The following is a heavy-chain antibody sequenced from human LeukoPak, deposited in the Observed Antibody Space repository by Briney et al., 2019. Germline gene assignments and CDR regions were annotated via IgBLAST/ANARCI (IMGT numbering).Heavy chain of an antibody. CDR1: EFTFNAYP. D-gene: IGHD2-2*01. CDR2: ISHDGNNQ. V-gene: IGHV3-30-3*01. Sequence: GRSLRLSCAASEFTFNAYPMHWVRQAPGKGLEWVALISHDGNNQYYADSVKGRFTISRDNSKNTLYLQMNSLRAEDTAVYYCARDGLTVAYCTSTTCYAPFDYWGQGALVTVSS. J-gene: IGHJ4*02. CDR3: ARDGLTVAYCTSTTCYAPFDY.